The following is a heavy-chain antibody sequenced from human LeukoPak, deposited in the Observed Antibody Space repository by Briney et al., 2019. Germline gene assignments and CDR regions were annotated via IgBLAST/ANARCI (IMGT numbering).Heavy chain of an antibody. D-gene: IGHD4-17*01. CDR3: ANDCDYGHTSGMPCY. CDR1: GFSFSIYA. J-gene: IGHJ4*02. CDR2: ISGNGGHI. Sequence: PGGSLRLSCAPSGFSFSIYAMIRVRQAPGKGLEWVSVISGNGGHIDYADSVKGRFTISRDDSKNMLYLHMSSLRADDTAVYYCANDCDYGHTSGMPCYWGQGTLVTVSS. V-gene: IGHV3-23*01.